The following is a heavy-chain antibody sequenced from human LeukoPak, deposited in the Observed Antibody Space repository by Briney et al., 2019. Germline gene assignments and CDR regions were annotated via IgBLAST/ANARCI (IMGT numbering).Heavy chain of an antibody. D-gene: IGHD2-15*01. CDR1: GFTFSSYG. V-gene: IGHV3-33*01. CDR3: ARTYCSGGSCYSPFDY. CDR2: IWYDGRYK. J-gene: IGHJ4*02. Sequence: GRSLRLSCAASGFTFSSYGMHWVRQAPGKGLEWVAVIWYDGRYKSYGDSVKGRITISRDNSKNTLYLQMNSLRAEDTAVYYCARTYCSGGSCYSPFDYWGQGTLVTVSS.